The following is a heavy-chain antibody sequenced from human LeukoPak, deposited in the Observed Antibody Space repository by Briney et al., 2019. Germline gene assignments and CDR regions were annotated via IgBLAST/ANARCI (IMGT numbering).Heavy chain of an antibody. D-gene: IGHD5-24*01. CDR1: GGSFSGYY. CDR2: INHSGST. V-gene: IGHV4-34*01. CDR3: ARSSGWDGYNYAGY. Sequence: KPSETLSLTCAVYGGSFSGYYWSWIRQPPGKGLEWIGEINHSGSTNYNPSLKSRVTISVDTSKNQFSLKLSSVTAADTAVYYCARSSGWDGYNYAGYWGQGTLVTVSS. J-gene: IGHJ4*02.